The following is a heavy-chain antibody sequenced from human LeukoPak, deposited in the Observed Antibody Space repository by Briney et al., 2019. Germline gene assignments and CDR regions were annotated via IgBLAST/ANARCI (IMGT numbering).Heavy chain of an antibody. Sequence: GGSLRLSCAASGFTFSSYGMSWVRQAPGKGLEWVSSISSSSSYKYYADSVKGRFAISRDNAKNSLYLQMNSLKPEDTAVYYCTRDSPNEVMSWWSIDYWGQGTLVTVSS. V-gene: IGHV3-21*01. J-gene: IGHJ4*02. CDR1: GFTFSSYG. CDR3: TRDSPNEVMSWWSIDY. CDR2: ISSSSSYK. D-gene: IGHD2-15*01.